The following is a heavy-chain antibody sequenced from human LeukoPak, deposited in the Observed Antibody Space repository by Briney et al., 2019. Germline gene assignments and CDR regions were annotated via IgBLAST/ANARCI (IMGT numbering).Heavy chain of an antibody. CDR2: ISSSGGST. CDR1: GFSFDDYA. J-gene: IGHJ4*02. D-gene: IGHD6-19*01. CDR3: ARVIPGSSGYDY. V-gene: IGHV3-64*01. Sequence: GRSLRLSCAASGFSFDDYAMHWVRQAPGKGLEYVSAISSSGGSTYYVNSVKGRFTISRDNSKNTLYLQMGSLRAEDMAVYYCARVIPGSSGYDYWGQGTLVTVSS.